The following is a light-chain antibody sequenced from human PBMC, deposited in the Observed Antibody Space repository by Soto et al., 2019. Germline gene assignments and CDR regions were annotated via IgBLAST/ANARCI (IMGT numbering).Light chain of an antibody. CDR1: QGISSY. Sequence: AIRMTQSPSSLSASTGDRVTITCRASQGISSYLAWYQQKPGKAPKLLIYAAYTLQSGVPLRFSGSGSGTDFTLTISCLQSEDFATYYCQQYYSYTYTFGQGTKLEIK. V-gene: IGKV1-8*01. CDR3: QQYYSYTYT. CDR2: AAY. J-gene: IGKJ2*01.